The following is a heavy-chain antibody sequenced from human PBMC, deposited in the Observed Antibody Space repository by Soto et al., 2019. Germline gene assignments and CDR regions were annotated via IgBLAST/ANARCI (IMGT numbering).Heavy chain of an antibody. CDR3: AKEYPRQQVVKPVDI. J-gene: IGHJ3*02. Sequence: QVQLVESGGGVVQPGRSLGLSCAASGFTFSSYGMHWVRQAPGKGLEWVAVISYDGSHKYYTESVKGRFTISRDNSKNTLYLQMNSLRAEDTAMYYCAKEYPRQQVVKPVDIWGQGTMVTVSS. CDR2: ISYDGSHK. V-gene: IGHV3-30*18. CDR1: GFTFSSYG. D-gene: IGHD6-13*01.